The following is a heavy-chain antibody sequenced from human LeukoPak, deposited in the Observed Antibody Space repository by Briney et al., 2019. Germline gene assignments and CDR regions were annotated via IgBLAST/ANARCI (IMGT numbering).Heavy chain of an antibody. CDR2: IYYSGST. D-gene: IGHD6-13*01. J-gene: IGHJ4*02. CDR1: DGSISSYY. V-gene: IGHV4-59*01. CDR3: ARSYSSSWYGFGY. Sequence: SETLSLTCTVSDGSISSYYWSWIRQPPGKGLEWIGYIYYSGSTNYNPSLKSRVTTSVDTSKNQFSLKLSSVTAADTAVYYCARSYSSSWYGFGYWGQGTLVTVSS.